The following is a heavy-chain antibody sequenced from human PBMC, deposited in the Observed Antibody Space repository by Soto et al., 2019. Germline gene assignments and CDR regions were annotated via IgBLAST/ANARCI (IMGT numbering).Heavy chain of an antibody. CDR3: ARIDYYDSSDNKHNTGWFDP. CDR2: IYYSGST. Sequence: PSETLSLTCTVSGGSISSGDYYWSWIRQPPGKGLEWIGYIYYSGSTYYNPSLKSRVTISVDTSKNQFSLKLSSVTAADTAVYYCARIDYYDSSDNKHNTGWFDPWGQGTLVTVSS. V-gene: IGHV4-30-4*01. D-gene: IGHD3-22*01. J-gene: IGHJ5*02. CDR1: GGSISSGDYY.